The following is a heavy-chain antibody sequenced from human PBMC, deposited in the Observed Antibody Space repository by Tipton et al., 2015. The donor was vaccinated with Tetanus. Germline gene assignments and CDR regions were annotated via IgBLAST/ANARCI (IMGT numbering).Heavy chain of an antibody. Sequence: TLSLTCSVSGASISNSGYYWGWIRQPPGKGLEWIGTIYYSGSTYYNPSLKSRVTISVDTSKNQFSLKLSSVTAADTAVYYCARTGPVAGTVRDAFDIWGQGTMVTVSS. D-gene: IGHD6-19*01. J-gene: IGHJ3*02. CDR2: IYYSGST. V-gene: IGHV4-39*01. CDR3: ARTGPVAGTVRDAFDI. CDR1: GASISNSGYY.